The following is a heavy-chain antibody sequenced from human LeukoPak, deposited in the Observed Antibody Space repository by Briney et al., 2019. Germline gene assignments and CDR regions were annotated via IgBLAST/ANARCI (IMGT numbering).Heavy chain of an antibody. CDR3: ARNTGGYNLMDD. V-gene: IGHV3-74*01. J-gene: IGHJ4*02. CDR2: IRVEGSHT. D-gene: IGHD5-24*01. CDR1: GFTLSRYW. Sequence: GGSLRLSCASPGFTLSRYWMHWVRQAPGKGLVWVSRIRVEGSHTFYADSVQGRFAMSRDNARNTLYLQMNSLRVEDTAVYYSARNTGGYNLMDDWGQGTLVTVSS.